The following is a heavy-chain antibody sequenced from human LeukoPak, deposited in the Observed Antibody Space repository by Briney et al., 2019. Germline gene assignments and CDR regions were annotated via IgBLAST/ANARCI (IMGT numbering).Heavy chain of an antibody. J-gene: IGHJ4*02. CDR3: ARVAHYYDSSGYYFDY. Sequence: SVKVSCKASGGTFSSYAISRVRQAPGQGLEWMGGIIPIFGTANYAQKFQGRVTITTDESTSTAYMELSSLRSEGTAVYYCARVAHYYDSSGYYFDYWGQGTLVTVSS. D-gene: IGHD3-22*01. V-gene: IGHV1-69*05. CDR1: GGTFSSYA. CDR2: IIPIFGTA.